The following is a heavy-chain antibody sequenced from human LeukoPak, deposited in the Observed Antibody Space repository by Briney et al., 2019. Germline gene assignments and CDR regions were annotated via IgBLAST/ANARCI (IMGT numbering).Heavy chain of an antibody. CDR2: ISSSGSTI. J-gene: IGHJ4*02. V-gene: IGHV3-48*03. Sequence: GGSLRLSCAASGFTFSSYEMNWVRQAPGKGLEWVSYISSSGSTIYYADSVKGRFTISRDNAKNSLYLQMNSLRAEDTAVYYCARDQWELGIDYWGQGTLVTVS. CDR3: ARDQWELGIDY. CDR1: GFTFSSYE. D-gene: IGHD1-26*01.